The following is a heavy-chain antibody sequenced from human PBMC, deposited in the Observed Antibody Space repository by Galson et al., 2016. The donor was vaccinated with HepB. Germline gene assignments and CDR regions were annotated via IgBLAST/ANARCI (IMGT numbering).Heavy chain of an antibody. J-gene: IGHJ6*01. D-gene: IGHD3-16*01. Sequence: SLRLSCAASGFAFSNYWMDWVRQAPGKGPVWVSHISPDGATANYADCVQGRFIISRDNAKSTLYLQVNSVRAEDTAVYYCVRGGRTFYGVDFWGQGATVTVSS. V-gene: IGHV3-74*01. CDR2: ISPDGATA. CDR3: VRGGRTFYGVDF. CDR1: GFAFSNYW.